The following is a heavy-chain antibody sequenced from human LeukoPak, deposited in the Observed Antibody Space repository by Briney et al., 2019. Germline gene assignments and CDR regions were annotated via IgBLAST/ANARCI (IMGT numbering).Heavy chain of an antibody. CDR1: GYTFTSYD. J-gene: IGHJ5*02. CDR2: MNPNSGNT. D-gene: IGHD5-12*01. Sequence: GASVKVSCKASGYTFTSYDINWVRQAAGQGLEWMGWMNPNSGNTGYAQKFQGRVTMTRNTSISTAYMELSSLRSEDTAVYYCARQDGYDLNWFDPWGQGTLVTVSS. V-gene: IGHV1-8*01. CDR3: ARQDGYDLNWFDP.